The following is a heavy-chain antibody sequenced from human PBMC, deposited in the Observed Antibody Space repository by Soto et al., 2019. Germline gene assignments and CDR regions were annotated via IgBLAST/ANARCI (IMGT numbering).Heavy chain of an antibody. Sequence: SETLSLTCTVSGGSIGSYHWSWVRQPPGKGLEWIASVYYTGTTNYNPSLGSRVTISIDAPENQTSLKLTSVTAADTAFYYCARDTVLTGMFDLWGQGTLVTVS. CDR3: ARDTVLTGMFDL. D-gene: IGHD4-17*01. CDR1: GGSIGSYH. V-gene: IGHV4-59*01. CDR2: VYYTGTT. J-gene: IGHJ5*02.